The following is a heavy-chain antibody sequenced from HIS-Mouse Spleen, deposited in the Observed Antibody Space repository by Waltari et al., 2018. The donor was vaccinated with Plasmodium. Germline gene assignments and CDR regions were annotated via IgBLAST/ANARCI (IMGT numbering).Heavy chain of an antibody. J-gene: IGHJ4*02. V-gene: IGHV3-30*18. CDR3: AKDRRSSSWYVDY. CDR2: ISYDGSNK. D-gene: IGHD6-13*01. Sequence: VQLVESGGGVVQPGRSLRLSCAASGFTFSSQGMHWVRQAPGKGLEWVAVISYDGSNKYYADSVKGRFTISRDNSKNTLYLQMNSLRAEDTAVYYCAKDRRSSSWYVDYWGQGTLVTVSS. CDR1: GFTFSSQG.